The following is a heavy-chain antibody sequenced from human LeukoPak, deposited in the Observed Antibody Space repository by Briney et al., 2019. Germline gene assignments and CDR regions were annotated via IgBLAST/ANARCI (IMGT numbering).Heavy chain of an antibody. J-gene: IGHJ6*02. CDR1: GFTFSSYV. CDR3: AKGGQDYCSGGSCYPYYYYGMDV. CDR2: ISGSGGST. D-gene: IGHD2-15*01. Sequence: GGSLRLSCAAPGFTFSSYVMSWVRRAPGKGLQWVSAISGSGGSTYYADSVKGRFTISRDNSKNTLYLQMNSLRAEDTAVYYCAKGGQDYCSGGSCYPYYYYGMDVWGQGTTVTVSS. V-gene: IGHV3-23*01.